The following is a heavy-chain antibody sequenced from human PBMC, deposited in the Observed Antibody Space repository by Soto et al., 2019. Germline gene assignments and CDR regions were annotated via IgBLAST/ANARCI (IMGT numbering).Heavy chain of an antibody. CDR3: ARSIAAAGYYYYGMDV. D-gene: IGHD6-13*01. V-gene: IGHV1-69*02. CDR1: GSTFSSYT. Sequence: QVQLVQSGAEVKKPGSSVKVSCKAYGSTFSSYTISWVRQAPGQGLEWMGRIIPILGIANYVQKFQGRGTITADKSTSTAYMELSSLRSEDTAVYYCARSIAAAGYYYYGMDVWGQGTTVTVSS. CDR2: IIPILGIA. J-gene: IGHJ6*02.